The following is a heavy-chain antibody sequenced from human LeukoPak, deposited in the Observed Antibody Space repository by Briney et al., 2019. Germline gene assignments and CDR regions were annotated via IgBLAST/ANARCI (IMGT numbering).Heavy chain of an antibody. D-gene: IGHD5-18*01. CDR2: ISYDGCNK. CDR3: AKVKYSYGAFDY. J-gene: IGHJ4*02. Sequence: GGSLRLSCAASGFTFSSYGMHWVRQAPGKGLEWVAVISYDGCNKYYADSVKGRFTISRDNSKNTLYLQMNSLRAEDTAVYYCAKVKYSYGAFDYWGQGTLVTVSS. V-gene: IGHV3-30*18. CDR1: GFTFSSYG.